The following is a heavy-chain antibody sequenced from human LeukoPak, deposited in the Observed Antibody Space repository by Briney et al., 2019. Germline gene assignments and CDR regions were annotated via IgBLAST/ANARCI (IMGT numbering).Heavy chain of an antibody. CDR2: INPNSGGT. D-gene: IGHD3-10*01. J-gene: IGHJ3*02. V-gene: IGHV1-2*02. CDR3: ARDHNRSGGPYPAGGGAFDI. Sequence: GASVKVSCKASGYTFTGYYMHWVRQAPGQGLEWMGWINPNSGGTNYAQKFQGRVTMTRDTSISTAYMELSRLRSDDTAVYYCARDHNRSGGPYPAGGGAFDIWGQGTMVTVSS. CDR1: GYTFTGYY.